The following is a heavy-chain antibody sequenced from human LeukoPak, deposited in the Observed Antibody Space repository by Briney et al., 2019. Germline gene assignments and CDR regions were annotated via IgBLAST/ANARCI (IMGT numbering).Heavy chain of an antibody. J-gene: IGHJ4*02. D-gene: IGHD1/OR15-1a*01. V-gene: IGHV3-53*01. CDR3: ARDGNSAVDY. CDR2: IYSGGST. Sequence: GGSLRLSCVASGVTLSNYAMSWVRQAPGKGLEWVSVIYSGGSTYYADSVKGRFTISRDNSKNTLYLQVNSLRAEDTAVYYCARDGNSAVDYWGQGTLVTVSS. CDR1: GVTLSNYA.